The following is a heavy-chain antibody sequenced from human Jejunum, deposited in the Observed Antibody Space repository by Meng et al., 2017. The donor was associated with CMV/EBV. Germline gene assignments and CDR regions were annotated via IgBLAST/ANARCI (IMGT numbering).Heavy chain of an antibody. J-gene: IGHJ4*02. Sequence: QVGLVQVGGGVKKPGGSVKVSCKASGYTFTSHSMHWVRQAPGQGLEWMGIIYPSSGSTTYAQKFQGRVTMTSDTSTGTVYMELSSLRSEDTAVYYCARLSAYYFDYWGQGTLVTVSS. CDR2: IYPSSGST. V-gene: IGHV1-46*01. CDR1: GYTFTSHS. CDR3: ARLSAYYFDY.